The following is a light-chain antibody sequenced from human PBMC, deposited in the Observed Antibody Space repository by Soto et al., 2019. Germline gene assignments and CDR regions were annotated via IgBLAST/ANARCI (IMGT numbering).Light chain of an antibody. CDR1: SSNIGANYD. J-gene: IGLJ3*02. CDR3: QSYDSSLRGSV. Sequence: SVLTQPPSVSGAPGQRVTISCTRSSSNIGANYDVHWYQHLPGTAPRLLIYADNNRPSGVPDRFSGSKSGTSASLAITGLQAEDEGDYYCQSYDSSLRGSVFGGGTQLTVL. V-gene: IGLV1-40*01. CDR2: ADN.